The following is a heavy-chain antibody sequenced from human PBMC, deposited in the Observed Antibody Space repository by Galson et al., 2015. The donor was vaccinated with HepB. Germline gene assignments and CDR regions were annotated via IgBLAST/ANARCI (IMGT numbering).Heavy chain of an antibody. J-gene: IGHJ3*02. CDR3: ARAPGIAVAGIIVAFDI. V-gene: IGHV6-1*01. D-gene: IGHD6-19*01. CDR1: GDSVSSNSAA. CDR2: TYYRSKWYN. Sequence: CAISGDSVSSNSAAWNWIRQSSSRGLEWLGRTYYRSKWYNDYAVSVESRITINPDTSKNQFSLQLNSVTPEDTAVYYCARAPGIAVAGIIVAFDIWGQGTMVTVSS.